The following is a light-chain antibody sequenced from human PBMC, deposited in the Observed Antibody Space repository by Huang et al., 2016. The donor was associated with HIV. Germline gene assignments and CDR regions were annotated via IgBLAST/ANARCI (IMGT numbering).Light chain of an antibody. CDR1: QSFSSN. CDR3: QQYNNWPPV. Sequence: EIVMTQSPATLSVSPGERATLSCRASQSFSSNLAWYQQKPGQAPRLLIYGASTRATGIPARFSGRGSGTEFTLTISSLQSEDFAVYYCQQYNNWPPVFGGGTKVEIK. V-gene: IGKV3-15*01. CDR2: GAS. J-gene: IGKJ4*01.